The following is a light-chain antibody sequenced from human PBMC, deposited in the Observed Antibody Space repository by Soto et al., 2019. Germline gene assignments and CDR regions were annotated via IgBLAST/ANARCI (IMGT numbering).Light chain of an antibody. CDR2: GAS. Sequence: EIVLTQSPGTLSLSPGERATLSCRASQSVSNNYLAWYQQKPGQAPRLLIYGASNRATGIPDRFSGSGSGTDFTLTISSLQSEDFAVYYCQQYGSSSWTFGQGTKVDIK. CDR3: QQYGSSSWT. J-gene: IGKJ1*01. CDR1: QSVSNNY. V-gene: IGKV3-20*01.